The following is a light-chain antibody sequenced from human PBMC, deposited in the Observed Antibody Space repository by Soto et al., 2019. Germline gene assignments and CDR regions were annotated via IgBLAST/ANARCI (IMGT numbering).Light chain of an antibody. J-gene: IGKJ5*01. CDR1: QSVSSSY. CDR2: GAS. CDR3: QQLSNWPPIT. Sequence: EIVLTQSPGTLSLSPGERATLSCRASQSVSSSYLAWYQQKPGQAPRLLIYGASSRATGIPDRFSGSGSGTDFTLTISRLEPEDFAVYYCQQLSNWPPITFGQGTRLEIK. V-gene: IGKV3D-20*02.